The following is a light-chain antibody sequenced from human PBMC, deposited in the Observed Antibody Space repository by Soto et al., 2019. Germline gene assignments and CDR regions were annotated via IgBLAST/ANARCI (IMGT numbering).Light chain of an antibody. V-gene: IGLV2-8*01. CDR2: EVN. CDR3: SSYAGSSNV. Sequence: QSALTQPPSASGSPGQSVAISCTGTSSDVGGYNYVSWYQQHPGKAPKLMSDEVNKRPSGVPDRFSGSKSGNTASLTVSGLQAEDEADYYCSSYAGSSNVFGTGTKVTVL. J-gene: IGLJ1*01. CDR1: SSDVGGYNY.